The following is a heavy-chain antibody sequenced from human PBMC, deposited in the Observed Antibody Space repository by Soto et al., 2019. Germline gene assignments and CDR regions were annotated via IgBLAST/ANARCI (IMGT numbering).Heavy chain of an antibody. CDR3: AKDLIAARRDYYGMDV. J-gene: IGHJ6*02. V-gene: IGHV3-30*18. CDR2: ISYDGSNK. D-gene: IGHD6-6*01. CDR1: GFTFSSYG. Sequence: PGGSLRLSCAASGFTFSSYGMHWVRQAPGKGLEWVAVISYDGSNKYYADSVKGRFTISRDNSKNTLYLQMNSLRAEDTAVYYCAKDLIAARRDYYGMDVWGQGTTVTVSS.